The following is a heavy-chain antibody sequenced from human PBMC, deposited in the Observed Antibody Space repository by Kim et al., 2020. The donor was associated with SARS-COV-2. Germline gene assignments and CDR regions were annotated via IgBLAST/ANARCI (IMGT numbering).Heavy chain of an antibody. D-gene: IGHD3-10*01. Sequence: SDTLSLTCTVSGGSINTFYWSWIRQPPGKGLEWIGYTYYSESPKYNPSLESRVTISLDTSKNQFSLKLSSVTAADTAVYYCAREGYSGWFDPWGQGTLVTVSS. J-gene: IGHJ5*02. V-gene: IGHV4-59*13. CDR2: TYYSESP. CDR3: AREGYSGWFDP. CDR1: GGSINTFY.